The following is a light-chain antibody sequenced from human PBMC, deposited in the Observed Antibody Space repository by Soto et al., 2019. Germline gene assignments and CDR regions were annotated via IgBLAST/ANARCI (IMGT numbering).Light chain of an antibody. J-gene: IGKJ5*01. CDR3: QQRSNWPIT. Sequence: IELTQSPATLSLSQGDRAALSCRATRSVSSYLAWYQQKPVQSPRLLIYDASSRPTDIPARFSGSGSGTDFTLTISSLEPEDFALYYCQQRSNWPITFGQGTRLEIK. CDR2: DAS. V-gene: IGKV3-11*01. CDR1: RSVSSY.